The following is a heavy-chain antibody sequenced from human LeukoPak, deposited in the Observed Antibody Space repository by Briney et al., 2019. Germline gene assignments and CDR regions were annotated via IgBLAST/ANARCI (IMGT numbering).Heavy chain of an antibody. CDR2: INPNSGGT. D-gene: IGHD2-15*01. Sequence: GASVKVSCKASGYTFTSYGISWVRQAPGQGLEWMGWINPNSGGTNYAQKFQGRVTMTRDTSISTAYMELSRLRSDDTAVYYCARRHEGYCSGGSCYWFDPWGQGTLVTVSS. CDR1: GYTFTSYG. CDR3: ARRHEGYCSGGSCYWFDP. J-gene: IGHJ5*02. V-gene: IGHV1-2*02.